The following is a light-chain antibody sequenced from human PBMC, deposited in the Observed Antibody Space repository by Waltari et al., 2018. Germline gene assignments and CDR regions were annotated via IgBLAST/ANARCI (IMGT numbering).Light chain of an antibody. CDR3: QTGGHGTWV. J-gene: IGLJ3*02. CDR1: SGHSSNV. V-gene: IGLV4-69*01. CDR2: VNSDGRH. Sequence: QLVLTQSPSASASLGASVKLTCTLSSGHSSNVIAWHQQQPEKGPRNLMKVNSDGRHSKGDKIPDRFSGCCSGAEHYRTSSSRQSEDEADYYCQTGGHGTWVFGGGTKLTVL.